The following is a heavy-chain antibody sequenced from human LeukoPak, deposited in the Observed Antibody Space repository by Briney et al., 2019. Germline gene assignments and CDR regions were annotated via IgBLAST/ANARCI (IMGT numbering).Heavy chain of an antibody. CDR3: ARDLLCSGGTCPVDY. V-gene: IGHV1-69*04. Sequence: SVKVSCKASGGTLGSYTISWVRQAPGQGLEWMGRIIPILGIANYAQKFQGRVTITADKSTSTAYMELSSLRSEDTAVYYCARDLLCSGGTCPVDYWGQGTLVTVSS. J-gene: IGHJ4*02. CDR1: GGTLGSYT. D-gene: IGHD2-15*01. CDR2: IIPILGIA.